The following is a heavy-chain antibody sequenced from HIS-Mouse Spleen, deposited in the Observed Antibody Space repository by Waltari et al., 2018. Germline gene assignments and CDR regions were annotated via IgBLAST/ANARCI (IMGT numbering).Heavy chain of an antibody. J-gene: IGHJ2*01. V-gene: IGHV4-39*07. CDR1: GGFIRSSSYY. D-gene: IGHD6-13*01. CDR3: AREIPYSSSWYDWYFDL. CDR2: IYYSGST. Sequence: QLQLQESGPGLVKPSETLSLTCTVSGGFIRSSSYYRRWHHQPPGKGLEWIRTIYYSGSTYYNPSLKSRVTISVDTSKNQFSLKLSSVTAADTAVYYCAREIPYSSSWYDWYFDLWGRGTLVTVSS.